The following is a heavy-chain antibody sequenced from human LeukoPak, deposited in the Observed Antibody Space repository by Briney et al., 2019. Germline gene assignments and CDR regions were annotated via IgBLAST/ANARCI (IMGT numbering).Heavy chain of an antibody. CDR1: VGSISSGGYY. CDR3: ATHSSSWLAYMQH. Sequence: SQTLSLTCIVSVGSISSGGYYWSWIRQPPGKGLEWIGYIYYSGSTNYNPSLKSRVTISVDTSKNQFSLKLSSVTAADTAVYYCATHSSSWLAYMQHWGQGTLVTVSS. CDR2: IYYSGST. J-gene: IGHJ1*01. D-gene: IGHD6-13*01. V-gene: IGHV4-61*08.